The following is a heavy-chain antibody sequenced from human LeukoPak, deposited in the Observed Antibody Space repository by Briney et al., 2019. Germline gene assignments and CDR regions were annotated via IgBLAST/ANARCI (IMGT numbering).Heavy chain of an antibody. CDR1: GGSISSYY. Sequence: SETLSLTCTVSGGSISSYYWSWIRQPPGKGLEWIGYIYYSGSTNYNPSLKSRVTISVDASKNQFSLKLSSVTAADTAAYYCARIVPGGWFDPWGQGTLVTVSS. D-gene: IGHD2-2*01. CDR3: ARIVPGGWFDP. J-gene: IGHJ5*02. V-gene: IGHV4-59*08. CDR2: IYYSGST.